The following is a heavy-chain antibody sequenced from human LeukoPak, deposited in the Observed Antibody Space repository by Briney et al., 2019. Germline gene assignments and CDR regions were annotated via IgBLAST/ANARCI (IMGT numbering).Heavy chain of an antibody. CDR1: GLTLSTSN. V-gene: IGHV3-33*08. CDR2: IWYDGSNK. J-gene: IGHJ3*02. CDR3: ANGGYYDSHDAFDI. Sequence: SGGSLRLSCAASGLTLSTSNINWVRQAPGKGLEWVAVIWYDGSNKYYADSVKGRFTISRDNSKNTLYLQMNSLRAEDTAVYYCANGGYYDSHDAFDIWGQGTMVTVSS. D-gene: IGHD3-22*01.